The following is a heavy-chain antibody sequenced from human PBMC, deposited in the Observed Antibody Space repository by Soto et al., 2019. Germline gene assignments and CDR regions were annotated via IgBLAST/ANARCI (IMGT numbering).Heavy chain of an antibody. J-gene: IGHJ4*02. CDR3: ARDRIAAAGTPY. CDR1: GYSFTNYW. V-gene: IGHV5-51*01. Sequence: GESLKISCKASGYSFTNYWIGWVRQMPGKGLEWMGTIYPGDSDTNYNPSLKSRVTISVDKSKNQFSLRLSSVTAADTAVYYCARDRIAAAGTPYWGQGTLVTVSS. D-gene: IGHD6-13*01. CDR2: IYPGDSDT.